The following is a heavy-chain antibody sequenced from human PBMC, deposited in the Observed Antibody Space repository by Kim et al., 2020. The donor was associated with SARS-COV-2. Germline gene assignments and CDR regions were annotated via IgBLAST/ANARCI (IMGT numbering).Heavy chain of an antibody. V-gene: IGHV3-72*01. J-gene: IGHJ3*02. CDR3: AREVGATGTFDI. Sequence: SAAAVRGRLSISRDDSKNSLYLQMSSLKTEDTAVYYCAREVGATGTFDIWGQGTMVTVSS. D-gene: IGHD1-26*01.